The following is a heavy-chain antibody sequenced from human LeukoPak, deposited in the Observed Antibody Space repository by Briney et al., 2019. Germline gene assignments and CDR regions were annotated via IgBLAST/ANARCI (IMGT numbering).Heavy chain of an antibody. CDR2: TYYRSTWYN. V-gene: IGHV6-1*01. CDR1: GDSASSNSVT. J-gene: IGHJ5*02. CDR3: ARRLTQYDCFDP. Sequence: SQTLSLTYAISGDSASSNSVTWNWIRQSPSRGLGWLGRTYYRSTWYNDYAVSVRGRITVNPDTSKNQFSLHLNSVTPEDTAVYYCARRLTQYDCFDPWGQGILVTVSS. D-gene: IGHD2-2*01.